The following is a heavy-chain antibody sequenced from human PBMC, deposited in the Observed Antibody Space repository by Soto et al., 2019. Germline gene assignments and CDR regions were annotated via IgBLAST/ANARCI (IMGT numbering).Heavy chain of an antibody. Sequence: QLQLQESGSGLVKPSQTLSLTCTVSGVSINSGGYSWIWIRQPPGKCLEWIGYIYHTGNTFYNPSLQSRVTISVDQSKNQFSMSLGSVTAADTAMYYCARVERTISTPFAYGMDVWGQGTTVTVSS. CDR1: GVSINSGGYS. J-gene: IGHJ6*02. CDR3: ARVERTISTPFAYGMDV. D-gene: IGHD2-2*01. V-gene: IGHV4-30-2*01. CDR2: IYHTGNT.